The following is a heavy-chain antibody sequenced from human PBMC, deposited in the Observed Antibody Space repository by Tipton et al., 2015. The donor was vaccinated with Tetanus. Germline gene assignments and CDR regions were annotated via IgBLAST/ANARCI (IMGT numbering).Heavy chain of an antibody. V-gene: IGHV5-51*01. J-gene: IGHJ2*01. CDR1: GYTFTSYD. D-gene: IGHD3-9*01. CDR2: INPTDYQT. Sequence: QLVQSGAEVKKPGASVKVSCKTSGYTFTSYDINWVRQAPGQGLEWMGVINPTDYQTSYNPSFEGQVTISADRSINTAYLQWSSLQTSDTAMYFCARRRSAILSGSYHWYFDIWGRGTLVTVSS. CDR3: ARRRSAILSGSYHWYFDI.